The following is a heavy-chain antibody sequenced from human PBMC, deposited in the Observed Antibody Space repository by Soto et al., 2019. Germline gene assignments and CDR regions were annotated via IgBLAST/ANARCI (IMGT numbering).Heavy chain of an antibody. J-gene: IGHJ6*03. V-gene: IGHV3-21*01. CDR1: GFTFSSYS. CDR2: ISSSSSYI. Sequence: GGSLRLSCAASGFTFSSYSMNWVRQAPGKGLEWVSSISSSSSYIYYADSVKGRFTISRDNAKNSLYLQMNSLRAEDTAVYYCARDFSGSYYLNYYYMDVWGKGTTVTVSS. CDR3: ARDFSGSYYLNYYYMDV. D-gene: IGHD3-10*01.